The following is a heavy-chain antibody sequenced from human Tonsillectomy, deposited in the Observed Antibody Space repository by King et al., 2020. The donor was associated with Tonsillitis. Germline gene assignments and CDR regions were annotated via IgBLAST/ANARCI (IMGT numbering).Heavy chain of an antibody. V-gene: IGHV1-18*04. Sequence: VQLVESGGEVKKSGASVQVSCKASGYTFGDYGITWVRQAPGQGLEWMGWISVYNGDTKYAQKLQGRVTMTTDTSTSTAYMELRSLRSDDTAVYYCARGIPTEEARYFDYLMDVWGQGTTVTVSS. CDR3: ARGIPTEEARYFDYLMDV. D-gene: IGHD3-9*01. CDR2: ISVYNGDT. CDR1: GYTFGDYG. J-gene: IGHJ6*02.